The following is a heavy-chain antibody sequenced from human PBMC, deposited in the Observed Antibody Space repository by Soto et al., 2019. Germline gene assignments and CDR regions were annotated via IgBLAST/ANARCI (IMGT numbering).Heavy chain of an antibody. CDR2: ISGSGGST. D-gene: IGHD3-10*01. CDR1: GFTFSSYA. Sequence: LRLSCAASGFTFSSYAMSWVRQAPGKGLEWVSAISGSGGSTYYADSVKGRFTISRDNSKNTLYLQMNSLRAEDTAVYYCAKPGYGSGSYYNYWGQGTLVTVSS. J-gene: IGHJ4*02. CDR3: AKPGYGSGSYYNY. V-gene: IGHV3-23*01.